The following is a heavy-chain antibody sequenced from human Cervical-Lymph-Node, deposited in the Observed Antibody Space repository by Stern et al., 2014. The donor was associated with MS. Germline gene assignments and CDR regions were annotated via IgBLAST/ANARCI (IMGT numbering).Heavy chain of an antibody. CDR2: IHHRGAT. CDR3: AAIGPLMEGAAFDI. J-gene: IGHJ3*02. CDR1: GAPVNSGGYY. Sequence: QVQLVQSGPGLVKPSQTLSLSCTVSGAPVNSGGYYWTWIRQVPGKGLEWIGYIHHRGATFYNPPLKSRVTLSVDTSENQVSLMLSSVTAADTAVYYCAAIGPLMEGAAFDIWGQGTLVTVSS. D-gene: IGHD3-16*01. V-gene: IGHV4-31*03.